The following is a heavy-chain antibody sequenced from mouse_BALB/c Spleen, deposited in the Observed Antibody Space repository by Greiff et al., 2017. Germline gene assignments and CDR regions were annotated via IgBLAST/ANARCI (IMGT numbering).Heavy chain of an antibody. CDR1: GFTFTDYY. J-gene: IGHJ2*01. V-gene: IGHV7-3*02. Sequence: EVKVVESGGGLVQPGGSLRLSCATSGFTFTDYYMSWVRQPPGKALEWLGFIRNKANGYTTEYSASVKGRFTISRDNSQSILYLQMNTLRAEDSATYYCARDRRYDGYYFDCWGQGTTLTVSS. CDR3: ARDRRYDGYYFDC. CDR2: IRNKANGYTT. D-gene: IGHD2-14*01.